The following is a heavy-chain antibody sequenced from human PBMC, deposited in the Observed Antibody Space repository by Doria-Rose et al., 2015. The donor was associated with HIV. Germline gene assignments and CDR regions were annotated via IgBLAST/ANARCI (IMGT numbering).Heavy chain of an antibody. CDR3: ARIKSSRWYHKYYFDF. J-gene: IGHJ4*02. Sequence: ESGPVLVKPTETLTLTCTVSGGSLSSPGMGVSWIRQPPGKALEWLANIFSNDERSYITSLKSSLTTSRGTSKSQVVLTMTDMDPVDTATYYCARIKSSRWYHKYYFDFWGQGTLVIVSA. V-gene: IGHV2-26*01. CDR2: IFSNDER. CDR1: GGSLSSPGMG. D-gene: IGHD6-13*01.